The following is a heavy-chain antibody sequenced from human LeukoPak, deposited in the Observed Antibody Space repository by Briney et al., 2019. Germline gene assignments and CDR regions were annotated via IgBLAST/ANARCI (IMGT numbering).Heavy chain of an antibody. CDR3: ARGNLGYCSGGSCPRAPYYYYYMDV. Sequence: ASVKVSCKASGYTFTSYDINWVRQATGQGLEWMGWMNPNSGNTGYAQKFQGRVTMTRNTSISTAYMELSSLRSEDTAVYYCARGNLGYCSGGSCPRAPYYYYYMDVWGKGTTVTISS. V-gene: IGHV1-8*02. J-gene: IGHJ6*03. CDR1: GYTFTSYD. D-gene: IGHD2-15*01. CDR2: MNPNSGNT.